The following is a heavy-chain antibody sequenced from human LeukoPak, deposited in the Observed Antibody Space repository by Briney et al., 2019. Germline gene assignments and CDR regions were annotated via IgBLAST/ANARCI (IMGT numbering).Heavy chain of an antibody. CDR3: TRDCSSTNCFVDY. D-gene: IGHD2-2*01. CDR1: GFTFGDYA. Sequence: GGSLRLSCTASGFTFGDYAMSWFRQAPGKGLEWLSLIRDKAYGGTTEYAASVKGRFTISRDDSKNIAYLQVNSLKTEDTAVYYCTRDCSSTNCFVDYWGQGTLVTVSS. J-gene: IGHJ4*02. CDR2: IRDKAYGGTT. V-gene: IGHV3-49*03.